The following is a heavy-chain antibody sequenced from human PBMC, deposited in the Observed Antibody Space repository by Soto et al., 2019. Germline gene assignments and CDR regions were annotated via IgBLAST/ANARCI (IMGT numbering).Heavy chain of an antibody. V-gene: IGHV5-10-1*04. D-gene: IGHD3-9*01. J-gene: IGHJ3*02. CDR2: IDPSDSQT. CDR3: ARHKGNYDILTGYYMGDAFDI. CDR1: GYSFAGYW. Sequence: VASLKISCKVSGYSFAGYWITWVRQKPGKGLEWMGRIDPSDSQTYYSPSFQGQVTISADKSISTAYLQWSSLKASDTAMYYCARHKGNYDILTGYYMGDAFDIWGQGTMVTVSS.